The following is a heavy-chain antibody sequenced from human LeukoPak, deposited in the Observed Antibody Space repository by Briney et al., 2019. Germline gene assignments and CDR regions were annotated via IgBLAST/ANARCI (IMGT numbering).Heavy chain of an antibody. J-gene: IGHJ4*02. CDR1: GFTFSSYG. Sequence: GRALRLSCAASGFTFSSYGMHWVRQAPGKVLVWLAVISYDEGNKYYVDSVKGRFTISSHNSKLTLYLQLNSMRAEDTAVYYCESSGWYEQFDYCGQGTLVTVS. CDR3: ESSGWYEQFDY. CDR2: ISYDEGNK. V-gene: IGHV3-30*03. D-gene: IGHD6-19*01.